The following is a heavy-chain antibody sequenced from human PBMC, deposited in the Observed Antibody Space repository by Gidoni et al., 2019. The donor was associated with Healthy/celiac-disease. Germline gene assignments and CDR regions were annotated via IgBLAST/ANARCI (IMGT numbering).Heavy chain of an antibody. Sequence: QVQLQQWGAGLLKPSETLSLTCAVYGGSFSGYYWSWIRQPPGKGLEWIGESNHSGSPNYNPSLKSRFTISVETSKNQFSLKLGSVSAADTAVYYCARSSGWGGGWFDPWGQGTLVTVSS. CDR2: SNHSGSP. CDR3: ARSSGWGGGWFDP. D-gene: IGHD6-19*01. J-gene: IGHJ5*02. CDR1: GGSFSGYY. V-gene: IGHV4-34*01.